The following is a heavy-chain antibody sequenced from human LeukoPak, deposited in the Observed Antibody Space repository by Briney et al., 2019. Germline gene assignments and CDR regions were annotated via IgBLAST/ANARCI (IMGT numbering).Heavy chain of an antibody. J-gene: IGHJ6*02. D-gene: IGHD2-2*01. CDR3: ARGLGVVVPAALNYGMDV. CDR1: GGSFSGYY. CDR2: INHSGST. V-gene: IGHV4-34*01. Sequence: SETLSLTCAVYGGSFSGYYWSWIRQPPGKGLEWIGEINHSGSTNYNPSLKSRVTISVDTSKNQFSLKLSSVTAADTAVYYCARGLGVVVPAALNYGMDVRGQGTTVTVSS.